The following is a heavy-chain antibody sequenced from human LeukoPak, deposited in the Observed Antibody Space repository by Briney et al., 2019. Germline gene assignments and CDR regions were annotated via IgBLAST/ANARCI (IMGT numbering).Heavy chain of an antibody. Sequence: GGSLRLSCAASGFTFSNAWMSWVRQAPWKGLEWVGRIKSKIDGGTTDYAAPVKGRFTISRDDSKNTLYLQMNSLKTEDTAVYYCTTDMTTVTTSWGQGTLVTVSS. CDR2: IKSKIDGGTT. J-gene: IGHJ4*02. CDR1: GFTFSNAW. V-gene: IGHV3-15*01. D-gene: IGHD4-17*01. CDR3: TTDMTTVTTS.